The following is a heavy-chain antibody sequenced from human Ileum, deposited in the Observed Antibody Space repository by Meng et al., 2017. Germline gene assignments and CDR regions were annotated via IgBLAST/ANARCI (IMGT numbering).Heavy chain of an antibody. CDR1: GGSISSGGYY. V-gene: IGHV4-31*03. Sequence: QVQLRDSGPGLVKHSQTLSLACTVSGGSISSGGYYWGWIRQHPGKGLEWIGYIFYSGSTYYNSSLKSRINISVDTSKNQFSLKVSSVTAADTAVYYCARVRRGLGLRFDPWGQGTLVTVSS. CDR3: ARVRRGLGLRFDP. CDR2: IFYSGST. J-gene: IGHJ5*02. D-gene: IGHD3/OR15-3a*01.